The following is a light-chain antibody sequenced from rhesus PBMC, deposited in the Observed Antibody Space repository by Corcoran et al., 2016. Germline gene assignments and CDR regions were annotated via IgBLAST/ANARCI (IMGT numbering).Light chain of an antibody. V-gene: IGKV1-21*01. CDR3: QQYSSAPPWT. CDR2: KAS. J-gene: IGKJ1*01. CDR1: QGIASW. Sequence: DIQMTQSPSSLSASVGDRVTITCRASQGIASWLAWYQQRPGNAPKLLIYKASSLQSGVPSRFSGSGSGTDFTLTISSLQPEDFATYYCQQYSSAPPWTFGQGTKVEIK.